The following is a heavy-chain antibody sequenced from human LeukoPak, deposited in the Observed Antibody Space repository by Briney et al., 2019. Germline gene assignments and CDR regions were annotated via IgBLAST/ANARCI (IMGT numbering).Heavy chain of an antibody. Sequence: QPGRSLRLSCAASGFTFSSYGMHWVRQAPGKGLEWVAVISYDGSNKYYADSVKGRFTISRDNAKNSLYLQMNSLRAEDTAVYYCAREAAFDMWGQGTMVTVSS. V-gene: IGHV3-30*03. CDR1: GFTFSSYG. CDR3: AREAAFDM. J-gene: IGHJ3*02. CDR2: ISYDGSNK.